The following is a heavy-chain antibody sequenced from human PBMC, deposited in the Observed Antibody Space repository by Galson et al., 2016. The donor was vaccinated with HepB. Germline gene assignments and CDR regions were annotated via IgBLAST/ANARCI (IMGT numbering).Heavy chain of an antibody. CDR2: IWFDGSKK. CDR1: GFTFSIYG. V-gene: IGHV3-33*06. D-gene: IGHD2-15*01. CDR3: AKEGAAWSRDY. J-gene: IGHJ4*02. Sequence: SLRLSCAASGFTFSIYGMHWVRQAPGKGLEWVAVIWFDGSKKYYVDSVKGRFTISRDDSKNTLHLQMNSLRAEDTALYHCAKEGAAWSRDYWGPGTLVTVSS.